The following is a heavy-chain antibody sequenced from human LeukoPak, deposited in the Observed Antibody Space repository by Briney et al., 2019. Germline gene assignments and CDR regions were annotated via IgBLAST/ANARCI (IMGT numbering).Heavy chain of an antibody. Sequence: GGSLRLSCAASGFTFSRYWMSWVRQAPGKGLEWVANIKEDGSQKYYVDSVKGRFTISRDNAKNSLYLQMNSPRAEDTAVYYCARAEDYWGQGTLVTVSS. CDR3: ARAEDY. CDR2: IKEDGSQK. J-gene: IGHJ4*02. V-gene: IGHV3-7*01. CDR1: GFTFSRYW.